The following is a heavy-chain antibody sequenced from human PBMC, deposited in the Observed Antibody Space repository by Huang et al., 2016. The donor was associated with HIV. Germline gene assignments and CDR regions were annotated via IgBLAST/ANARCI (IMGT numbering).Heavy chain of an antibody. CDR1: GFSFSTYG. V-gene: IGHV3-30*18. CDR2: ISYDGSNK. Sequence: VQLVESGGGVVQPGRSLRLACAASGFSFSTYGLHWVRQAPGKGMEWVAVISYDGSNKYYAHSVKGRFTISRDTSKNKVYLQMNSLRHEDTAVYYCAKDGADEEWDIDYWGQGTLVTVSS. D-gene: IGHD1-26*01. CDR3: AKDGADEEWDIDY. J-gene: IGHJ4*02.